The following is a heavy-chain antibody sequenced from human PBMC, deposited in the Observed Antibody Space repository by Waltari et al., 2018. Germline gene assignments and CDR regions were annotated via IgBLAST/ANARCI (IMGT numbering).Heavy chain of an antibody. CDR1: GGTFSSYT. D-gene: IGHD2-8*01. CDR3: ARDRMVYAIQEEYYFDY. Sequence: QVQLVQSGAEVKKPGYSVKVSCKASGGTFSSYTISWVRQAPGQGLEWMGRIIPILGIANYAQKVQGRVTITADKATSTAYMGLSSLRSEDTAVYYCARDRMVYAIQEEYYFDYWGQGTLVTVSS. V-gene: IGHV1-69*08. CDR2: IIPILGIA. J-gene: IGHJ4*02.